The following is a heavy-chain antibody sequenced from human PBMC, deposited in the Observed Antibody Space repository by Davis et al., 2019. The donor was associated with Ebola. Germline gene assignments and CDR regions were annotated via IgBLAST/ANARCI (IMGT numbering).Heavy chain of an antibody. Sequence: LRLSGTGSGGSIASGCYYWSWIRQRPGKGLEWIGYIFYSGSTYYNPSLKSRVTISVDTSKNQFSLRLRSVTAADTAVYYCARRAGFQYYYGMDVWGKGTTVSVSS. J-gene: IGHJ6*04. CDR1: GGSIASGCYY. D-gene: IGHD3-10*01. CDR2: IFYSGST. V-gene: IGHV4-31*03. CDR3: ARRAGFQYYYGMDV.